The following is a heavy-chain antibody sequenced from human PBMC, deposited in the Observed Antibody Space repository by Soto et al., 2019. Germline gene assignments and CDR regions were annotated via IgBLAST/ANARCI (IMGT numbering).Heavy chain of an antibody. CDR2: ISGSGGST. CDR3: AKDHPIAARPPGYYFDY. J-gene: IGHJ4*02. Sequence: PGGSLRLSCAASGFTFSSYAMSWVRQAPGKGLEWVSAISGSGGSTYYADSVKGRFTISRDNSKNTLYLQMNSLRAEETAVYYCAKDHPIAARPPGYYFDYWGKGTLVTVAA. V-gene: IGHV3-23*01. D-gene: IGHD6-6*01. CDR1: GFTFSSYA.